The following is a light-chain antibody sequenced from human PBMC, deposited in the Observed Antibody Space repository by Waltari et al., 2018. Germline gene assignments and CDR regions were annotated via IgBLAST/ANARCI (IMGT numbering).Light chain of an antibody. J-gene: IGKJ5*01. CDR2: GAS. V-gene: IGKV1-39*01. Sequence: DIQMTQSPSSLSASVVDRVTITCRASQSISSYLNWYQQKPGKAPKLLIYGASSLQSGVPSRFSGSGSGTDFTLTISSLQPEDFATYYCQQSYSIPITFGQGTRLEIK. CDR1: QSISSY. CDR3: QQSYSIPIT.